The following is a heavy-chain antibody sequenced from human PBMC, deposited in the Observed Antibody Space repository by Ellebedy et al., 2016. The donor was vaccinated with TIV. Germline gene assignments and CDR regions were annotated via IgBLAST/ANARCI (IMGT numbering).Heavy chain of an antibody. D-gene: IGHD6-19*01. CDR1: GGTFSSYA. CDR2: IIPIFGTA. Sequence: AASVKVSCKASGGTFSSYAISWVRQAPGQGLEWMGGIIPIFGTANYAQKFQGRVTITADESTSTAYMELSSLRSEDTAVYYCARESPTEYSSGPAQAFDIWGQGTMVTVSS. J-gene: IGHJ3*02. V-gene: IGHV1-69*13. CDR3: ARESPTEYSSGPAQAFDI.